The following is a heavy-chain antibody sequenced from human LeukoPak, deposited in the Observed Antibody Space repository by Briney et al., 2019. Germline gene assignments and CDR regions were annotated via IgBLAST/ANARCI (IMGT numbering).Heavy chain of an antibody. Sequence: GGSLRLSCRGSGFNFGDYALNWVRQAPGKGLEWVGFIRSIEDGGTTEHAASVKGRLTISRDDSKNIAYLQMNSLKTEDTAVYYCTREHYSDSSGYPSLAFDYWGQGTLVTVSS. D-gene: IGHD3-22*01. J-gene: IGHJ4*02. CDR1: GFNFGDYA. V-gene: IGHV3-49*04. CDR2: IRSIEDGGTT. CDR3: TREHYSDSSGYPSLAFDY.